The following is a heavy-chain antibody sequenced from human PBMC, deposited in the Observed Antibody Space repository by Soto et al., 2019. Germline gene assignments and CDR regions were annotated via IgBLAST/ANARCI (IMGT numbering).Heavy chain of an antibody. CDR3: VRDWAYSFDY. CDR1: GFALNDYN. CDR2: ISGTSGAT. J-gene: IGHJ4*02. V-gene: IGHV3-48*01. Sequence: EVQLVESGGGLVQPGGSLRLSCAASGFALNDYNMKWVRQAPGKGLEWVSDISGTSGATYYADSVKGRFTISRDTAKNSLYLQMNNLRAEDTAIYDCVRDWAYSFDYWGQATLVTVSS. D-gene: IGHD2-21*01.